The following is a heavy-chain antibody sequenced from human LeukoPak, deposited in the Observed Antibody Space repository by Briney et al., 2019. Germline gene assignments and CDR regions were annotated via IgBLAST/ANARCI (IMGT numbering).Heavy chain of an antibody. CDR1: GGSISSYF. J-gene: IGHJ4*02. CDR2: IYTSGIT. V-gene: IGHV4-4*07. D-gene: IGHD1-1*01. CDR3: ARETADLGRSLDY. Sequence: SETLSLTCTVSGGSISSYFWSWIRQPAGKGLEWIGRIYTSGITNCNPSLKSRVTMSVDTSKNQFSLNLTSVTAADTAVYYCARETADLGRSLDYWAREPWSPSPQ.